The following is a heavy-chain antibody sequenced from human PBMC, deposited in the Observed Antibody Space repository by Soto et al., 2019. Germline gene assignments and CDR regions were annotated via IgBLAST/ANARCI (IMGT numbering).Heavy chain of an antibody. CDR3: AREFYDGRGFYSWYFTL. Sequence: QVQLVQSGAEVKKPGSSVKVSCTSSGGTFGNYAVSWVRQAPGQGLEWMGNIIPVFGTANYARKFLGRVTITADKSTGAAYMELSGLRSDDTAVYYCAREFYDGRGFYSWYFTLWGRGTPGTVSS. V-gene: IGHV1-69*06. J-gene: IGHJ2*01. CDR1: GGTFGNYA. D-gene: IGHD3-22*01. CDR2: IIPVFGTA.